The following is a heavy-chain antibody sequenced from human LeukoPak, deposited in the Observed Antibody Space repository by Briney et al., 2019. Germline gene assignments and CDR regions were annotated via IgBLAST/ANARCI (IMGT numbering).Heavy chain of an antibody. D-gene: IGHD6-13*01. Sequence: ESGPTLVNPTQTLTLTCTVSGFSLSTSGVGVGWIRHPPGKALEWLALIYWDDDKRYSPSLKSRLTIMKDTSKNQVVFTMTNMDPVDTATYYCAHGAGGGTVLAYWGQGTLVTVSS. CDR3: AHGAGGGTVLAY. CDR2: IYWDDDK. V-gene: IGHV2-5*02. J-gene: IGHJ4*02. CDR1: GFSLSTSGVG.